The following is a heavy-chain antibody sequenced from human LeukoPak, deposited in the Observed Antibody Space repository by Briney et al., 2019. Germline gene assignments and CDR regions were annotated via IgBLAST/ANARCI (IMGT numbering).Heavy chain of an antibody. CDR2: MNPNSGNT. CDR3: ARGSMNYYGSGSYYNPSYYYMDV. V-gene: IGHV1-8*02. Sequence: GASVKVSCKASGYTFTSYGISWVRQATGQGLEWMGWMNPNSGNTGYAQKFQGRVTMTRNTSISTAYMELSSLRSEDTAVYYCARGSMNYYGSGSYYNPSYYYMDVWGKGTTVTISS. J-gene: IGHJ6*03. CDR1: GYTFTSYG. D-gene: IGHD3-10*01.